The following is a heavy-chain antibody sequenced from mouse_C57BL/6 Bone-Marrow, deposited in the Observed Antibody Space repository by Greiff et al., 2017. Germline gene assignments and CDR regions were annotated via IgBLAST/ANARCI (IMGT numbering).Heavy chain of an antibody. V-gene: IGHV1-81*01. CDR2: IYPRSGNT. D-gene: IGHD1-1*01. CDR1: GYTFTSYG. J-gene: IGHJ2*01. Sequence: QVHVKQSGAELARPGASVKLSCKASGYTFTSYGISWVKQRTGQGLEWIGEIYPRSGNTYYNEKFKGKATLTADKSSSTAYMELRSLTSEDSAVYFCARVRLLLDYWGQGTTLTVSS. CDR3: ARVRLLLDY.